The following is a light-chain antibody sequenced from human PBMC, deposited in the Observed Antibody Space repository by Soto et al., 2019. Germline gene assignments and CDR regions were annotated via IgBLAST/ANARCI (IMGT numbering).Light chain of an antibody. V-gene: IGKV1-9*01. CDR1: QGISSY. J-gene: IGKJ1*01. CDR3: QQLNSYSST. Sequence: DIQLTQSPSFLSASVGDRVTITCRASQGISSYLAWYQQKPGKAPKLLIYAASTLQSGVPSRFSGSGSGTEFTLTISSLQPEDFATYYCQQLNSYSSTFGQGTKVDI. CDR2: AAS.